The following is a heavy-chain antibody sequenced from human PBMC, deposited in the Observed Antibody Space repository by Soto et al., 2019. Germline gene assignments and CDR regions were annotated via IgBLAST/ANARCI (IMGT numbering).Heavy chain of an antibody. J-gene: IGHJ4*02. CDR3: ARTFGPRGSANDGTYHSWTIDH. CDR1: GGSFSGYY. D-gene: IGHD2-2*01. CDR2: INHSGST. V-gene: IGHV4-34*01. Sequence: SETLSLTCAVYGGSFSGYYWSWIRQPPGKGLEWIGEINHSGSTNYNPSLKSRVTISVDTSKNQLSLKLSSVTAADTAVYFCARTFGPRGSANDGTYHSWTIDHWGQGILVTVSS.